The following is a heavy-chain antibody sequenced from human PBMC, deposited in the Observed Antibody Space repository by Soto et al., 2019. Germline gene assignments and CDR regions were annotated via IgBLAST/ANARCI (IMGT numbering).Heavy chain of an antibody. CDR1: GSLPVGSLSTYC. V-gene: IGHV4-34*01. CDR3: ARARFSQWSHDYYGLDV. D-gene: IGHD3-3*01. Sequence: QVHLQQWGPGLLKPSETLSLTCGVSGSLPVGSLSTYCWTWLRQTPGKGLACIGGVNHSGSPTYSPSLKSRVTMSFYTSKSQCSLNLTSATAADTAVYYCARARFSQWSHDYYGLDVWGQGTAVAVSS. J-gene: IGHJ6*02. CDR2: VNHSGSP.